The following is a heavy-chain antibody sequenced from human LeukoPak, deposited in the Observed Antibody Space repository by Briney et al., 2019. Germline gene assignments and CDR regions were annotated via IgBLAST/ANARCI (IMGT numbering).Heavy chain of an antibody. V-gene: IGHV3-23*01. CDR1: GFTFSSYA. CDR3: AKADSSGYYKYYYYMDV. D-gene: IGHD3-22*01. Sequence: GGSLRLSCAASGFTFSSYAMSWVRQAPGKGLEWVSAISGSGGSTYYADSVKGRFTISRDNSKNTLYLQMNSLRAEDTAVYYCAKADSSGYYKYYYYMDVWGKGTTVTVSS. J-gene: IGHJ6*03. CDR2: ISGSGGST.